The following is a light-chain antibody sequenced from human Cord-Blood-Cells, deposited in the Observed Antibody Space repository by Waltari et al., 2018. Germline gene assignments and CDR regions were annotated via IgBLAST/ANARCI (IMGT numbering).Light chain of an antibody. J-gene: IGLJ1*01. CDR2: DVS. CDR3: SSYTSSSTYV. Sequence: QSALTQPASVSGSPGQSITISCTGISSDVGGYNYVSWYQQHPGKAPTLMIYDVSKRPSVVSNRFSGSKSGNTASLTISGLQAEDEADYYCSSYTSSSTYVLGTGTKVTVL. V-gene: IGLV2-14*01. CDR1: SSDVGGYNY.